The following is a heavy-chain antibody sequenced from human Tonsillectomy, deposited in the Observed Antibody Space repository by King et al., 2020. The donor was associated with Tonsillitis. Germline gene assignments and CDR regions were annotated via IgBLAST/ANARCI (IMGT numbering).Heavy chain of an antibody. CDR1: GGSISSYY. J-gene: IGHJ4*02. CDR3: ARAPDY. V-gene: IGHV4-59*01. Sequence: VQLQESGPGLVKPSETLSLTCTVSGGSISSYYWTWIRQPPGKGLEWIWYFFYSGSTNYNPTLKSRVTISLDTSKNQFSLKLSSVTAADTAVYYCARAPDYWGQGILVTVSS. CDR2: FFYSGST.